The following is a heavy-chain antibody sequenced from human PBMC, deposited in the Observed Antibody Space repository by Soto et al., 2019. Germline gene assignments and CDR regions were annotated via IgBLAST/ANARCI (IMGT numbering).Heavy chain of an antibody. J-gene: IGHJ4*02. V-gene: IGHV1-8*01. D-gene: IGHD6-19*01. Sequence: QVQLVQSGAEVKKPGASVKVSCKASVYTFTSYDINWVRQATGQGLEWMGWINPNSGNTAYAQKCQGRSTETTNTSIKTDYMELRGQRSEEKAVYYCAALKQDSAVAWGQGTLVTVSS. CDR1: VYTFTSYD. CDR3: AALKQDSAVA. CDR2: INPNSGNT.